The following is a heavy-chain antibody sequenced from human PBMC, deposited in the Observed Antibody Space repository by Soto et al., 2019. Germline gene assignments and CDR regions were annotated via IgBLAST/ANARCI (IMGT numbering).Heavy chain of an antibody. CDR3: VKGRIVKYSSSSLPDYYGMDV. V-gene: IGHV3-64D*08. CDR2: ISSNGGST. D-gene: IGHD6-6*01. CDR1: GFTFSSYA. J-gene: IGHJ6*02. Sequence: GGSLRLSCSASGFTFSSYAMHWVRQAPGKGLEYVSAISSNGGSTYYADSVKGRFTISRDNSKNTLYLQMSSLRAEDTAVYYCVKGRIVKYSSSSLPDYYGMDVWGQGTTVTVSS.